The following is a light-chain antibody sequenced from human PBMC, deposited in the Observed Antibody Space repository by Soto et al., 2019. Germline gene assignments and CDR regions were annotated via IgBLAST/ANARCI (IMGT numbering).Light chain of an antibody. Sequence: EIAMTQPPAPMSVSPGERANCSCRVSQGVSAKLAWYHHKPGQAPRLLIYDVSNSATGIPARFSGSGSGTEFTLTISSLQSEDFAVYYCQQYRNWRLSFGGGTIVYIK. V-gene: IGKV3-15*01. CDR1: QGVSAK. CDR2: DVS. CDR3: QQYRNWRLS. J-gene: IGKJ4*01.